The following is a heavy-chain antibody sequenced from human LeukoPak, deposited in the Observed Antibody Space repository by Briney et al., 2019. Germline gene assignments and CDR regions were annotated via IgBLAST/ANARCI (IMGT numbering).Heavy chain of an antibody. CDR2: ISAYNGNT. V-gene: IGHV1-18*01. D-gene: IGHD2-15*01. Sequence: ASVKVSCKASGYTFTSYSINWVRQAPGQGLEWMGWISAYNGNTNYAQKLQGRVTMTTDTSTSTAYMELRSLRSDDTAVYYCARLGYCSGGSCGEFDYWGQGTLVTVSS. J-gene: IGHJ4*02. CDR1: GYTFTSYS. CDR3: ARLGYCSGGSCGEFDY.